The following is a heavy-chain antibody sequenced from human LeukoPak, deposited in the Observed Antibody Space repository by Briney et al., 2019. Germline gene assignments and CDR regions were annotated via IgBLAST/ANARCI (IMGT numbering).Heavy chain of an antibody. CDR3: ARPRRYSYYFDY. CDR1: GGSISSSSYY. J-gene: IGHJ4*02. CDR2: IYYSGST. Sequence: KPSETLSLTCTVSGGSISSSSYYWGWIRQPPGKGLEWIGSIYYSGSTYYNPSLKSRVTISVDTSKNRFSLKLSSVTAADTAVYYCARPRRYSYYFDYWGQGTLVTVSS. V-gene: IGHV4-39*01. D-gene: IGHD5-18*01.